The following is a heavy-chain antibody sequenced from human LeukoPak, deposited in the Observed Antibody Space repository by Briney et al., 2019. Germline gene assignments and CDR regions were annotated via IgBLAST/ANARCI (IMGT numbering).Heavy chain of an antibody. V-gene: IGHV4-59*02. Sequence: PSETPSLTGVVSGVSVSGYYWGWIRQPPGRGLEWIGYVYYSGSTNYNPSFKSRITISVDTSRNQFSLQLSSVTAADTAVYYCARIHRYCSGGACYVLDNWGQGTLVAVSS. CDR3: ARIHRYCSGGACYVLDN. CDR2: VYYSGST. D-gene: IGHD2-15*01. J-gene: IGHJ4*02. CDR1: GVSVSGYY.